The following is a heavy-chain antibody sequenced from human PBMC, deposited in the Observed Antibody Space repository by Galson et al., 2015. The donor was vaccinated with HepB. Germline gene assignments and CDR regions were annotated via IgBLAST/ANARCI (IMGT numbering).Heavy chain of an antibody. J-gene: IGHJ2*01. Sequence: SVKVSCKASGYTFTSYYMHWVRQAPGQGLEWMGIINPSGGSTSYAQKFQGRVTMTRDTSTSTVYMELSSLRSEDTAVYYCARVRGRCTSTSCWYFDLWGRGTLVTVSS. CDR2: INPSGGST. V-gene: IGHV1-46*01. CDR3: ARVRGRCTSTSCWYFDL. CDR1: GYTFTSYY. D-gene: IGHD2-2*01.